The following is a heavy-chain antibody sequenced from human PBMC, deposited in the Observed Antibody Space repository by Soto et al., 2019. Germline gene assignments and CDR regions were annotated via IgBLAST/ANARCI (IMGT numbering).Heavy chain of an antibody. CDR1: GFTFSSYG. J-gene: IGHJ4*02. V-gene: IGHV3-30*18. D-gene: IGHD2-2*01. Sequence: QVQLVESGGGVVQPGRSLRLSCAASGFTFSSYGMHWVRQAPGKGLEWVAVISYDGSNKYYADSVKGRFTISRDNSKNTLYLQMNSLRAEDTAVYYCAKETVVPAATPYFDYCGQGTLVTVSS. CDR2: ISYDGSNK. CDR3: AKETVVPAATPYFDY.